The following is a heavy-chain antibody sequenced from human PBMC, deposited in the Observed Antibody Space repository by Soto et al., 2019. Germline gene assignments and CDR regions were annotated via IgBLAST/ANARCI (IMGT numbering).Heavy chain of an antibody. V-gene: IGHV5-10-1*01. Sequence: PGESLKISCKGSGYSFAGYWITWVRQKPGKGLEWMGRIDPSDSQTYYSPSFRGHVTISVTKSITTVFLQWSSLRASDTAMYYCARQIRNYDSWSNTYYYYGLDVWGQGTTVTVSS. CDR3: ARQIRNYDSWSNTYYYYGLDV. CDR1: GYSFAGYW. J-gene: IGHJ6*02. D-gene: IGHD3-3*01. CDR2: IDPSDSQT.